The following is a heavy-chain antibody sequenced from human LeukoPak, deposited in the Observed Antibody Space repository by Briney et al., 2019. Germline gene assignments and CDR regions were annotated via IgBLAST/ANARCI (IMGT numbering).Heavy chain of an antibody. D-gene: IGHD5-18*01. CDR3: ARVLGLFLGYSYGYDY. J-gene: IGHJ4*02. CDR1: GFTFSSYS. CDR2: ISSSSSYI. Sequence: GGSLRLSCAPPGFTFSSYSMNRVRQAPGKGLEWVSSISSSSSYIYYADSVKGRFTISRDNAKNSLYLQMNSLRAEDTAVYYCARVLGLFLGYSYGYDYWGQGTLVTVSS. V-gene: IGHV3-21*01.